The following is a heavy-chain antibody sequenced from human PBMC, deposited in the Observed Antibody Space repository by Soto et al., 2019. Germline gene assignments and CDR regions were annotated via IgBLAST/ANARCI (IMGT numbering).Heavy chain of an antibody. CDR2: IYYSGST. V-gene: IGHV4-59*01. J-gene: IGHJ5*02. Sequence: SETLSLTCTVSGCSISIYYWSWIRQPPGKGLEWIGYIYYSGSTNYNPSLKSRVTISVDMSKNQFSLKLSSVTAADTAVYYCARGIDNYYDFWSGYYNNWFDPWGQGTLVTVSS. D-gene: IGHD3-3*01. CDR3: ARGIDNYYDFWSGYYNNWFDP. CDR1: GCSISIYY.